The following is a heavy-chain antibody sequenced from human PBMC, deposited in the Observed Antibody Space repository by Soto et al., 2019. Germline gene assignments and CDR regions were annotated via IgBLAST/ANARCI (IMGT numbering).Heavy chain of an antibody. V-gene: IGHV4-59*01. Sequence: RSLTCTVSGGSISGYYWSWIRQPQGKGLEWIGYIYYSGSTNYNPSLKSRVTISVDTSKNQFSLKLSSVTAADTAVYYCARDQGYSYGQPFGYWGQGTLVTVSS. CDR2: IYYSGST. CDR3: ARDQGYSYGQPFGY. D-gene: IGHD5-18*01. J-gene: IGHJ4*02. CDR1: GGSISGYY.